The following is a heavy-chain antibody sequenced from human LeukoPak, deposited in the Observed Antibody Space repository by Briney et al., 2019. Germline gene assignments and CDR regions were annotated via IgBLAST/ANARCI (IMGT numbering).Heavy chain of an antibody. CDR3: ASRMYYDFWSGSRGGGSDY. Sequence: PSETLSLTCTVSGGSISSGGYYWSWIRQPPGKGLEWIGYIYHSGSTYYNPSLKSRVTISVDRSKNQFSLKLSSVAAADTAVYYCASRMYYDFWSGSRGGGSDYWGQGTLVTVSS. J-gene: IGHJ4*02. CDR2: IYHSGST. CDR1: GGSISSGGYY. D-gene: IGHD3-3*01. V-gene: IGHV4-30-2*01.